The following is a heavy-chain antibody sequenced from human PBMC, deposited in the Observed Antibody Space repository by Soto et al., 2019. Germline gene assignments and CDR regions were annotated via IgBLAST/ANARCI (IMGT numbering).Heavy chain of an antibody. CDR3: AKDRVGATRINWFDP. J-gene: IGHJ5*02. CDR1: GFTFSSYA. V-gene: IGHV3-23*01. D-gene: IGHD1-26*01. Sequence: EVQPLESGGGLVQPGGSLRLSCAASGFTFSSYAMSWVRQAPGKGLEWVSAVSGSGGGTYYADSVKGRFTISRDNSKNTLYLQMNSLRAEDTAVYYCAKDRVGATRINWFDPWGQGTLVTVSS. CDR2: VSGSGGGT.